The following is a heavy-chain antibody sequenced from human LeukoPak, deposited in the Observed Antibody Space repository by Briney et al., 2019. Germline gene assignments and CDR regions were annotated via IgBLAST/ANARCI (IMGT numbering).Heavy chain of an antibody. CDR1: GFTFSSYS. CDR3: ATLSGVPWIQLWYDAFDI. CDR2: ISSSSSYI. J-gene: IGHJ3*02. Sequence: GGSLRLSCAASGFTFSSYSMNWVRQAPGKGLEWVSSISSSSSYIYYADSVKGRFTISRDNSKNTLYLQMNSLRAEDTAVYYCATLSGVPWIQLWYDAFDIWGQGTMVTVSS. D-gene: IGHD5-18*01. V-gene: IGHV3-21*04.